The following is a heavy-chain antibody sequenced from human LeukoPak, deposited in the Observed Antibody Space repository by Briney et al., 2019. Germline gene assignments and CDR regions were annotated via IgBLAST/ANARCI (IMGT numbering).Heavy chain of an antibody. Sequence: GGSLRLSCAASGFTFSGSAMHWVRQAPGKGLEWVGRIRSKANSYATAYAASVKGRFTISRDDSKNTAYLQMNSLKTEDTAVYYCTRHAIIAAAGRLYYYGMDVWGKGTTVTVSS. V-gene: IGHV3-73*01. CDR2: IRSKANSYAT. CDR1: GFTFSGSA. D-gene: IGHD6-13*01. CDR3: TRHAIIAAAGRLYYYGMDV. J-gene: IGHJ6*04.